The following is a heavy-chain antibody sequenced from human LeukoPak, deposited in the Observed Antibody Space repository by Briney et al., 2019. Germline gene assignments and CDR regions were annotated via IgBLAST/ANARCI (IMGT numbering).Heavy chain of an antibody. V-gene: IGHV4-59*01. Sequence: SETLSLTCTVSSGSFRTYYWSWIRQPPGKGLEWIGYIFYNEGTSYNPSLKSRVTISVDTSNNQLSLKVNSVTAADTAMYYCARDVRFGDLLYTGTPAFDYWGQGTLVTVSS. CDR3: ARDVRFGDLLYTGTPAFDY. CDR1: SGSFRTYY. CDR2: IFYNEGT. D-gene: IGHD3-10*01. J-gene: IGHJ4*02.